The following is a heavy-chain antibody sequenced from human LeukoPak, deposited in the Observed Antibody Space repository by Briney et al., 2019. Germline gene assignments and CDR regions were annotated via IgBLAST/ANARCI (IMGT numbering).Heavy chain of an antibody. J-gene: IGHJ4*02. D-gene: IGHD1-1*01. CDR2: IKQDGSEK. V-gene: IGHV3-7*01. Sequence: GGSLRLYCAASGFTFSGCWMSWVRQAPGKGLEWVANIKQDGSEKYYVDSVKGRFTISRDNAKNSLYLQMNSLRAEDTALYYCAKYLSTGLDYWGQGTLVTVSS. CDR3: AKYLSTGLDY. CDR1: GFTFSGCW.